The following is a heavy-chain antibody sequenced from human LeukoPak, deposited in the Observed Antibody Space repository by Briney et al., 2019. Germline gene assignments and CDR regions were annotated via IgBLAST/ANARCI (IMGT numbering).Heavy chain of an antibody. V-gene: IGHV3-23*01. CDR3: ARVPGGSGPYWGVPRSYHFDY. CDR1: GLSFSTYA. J-gene: IGHJ4*02. CDR2: ISGSGATT. Sequence: GGSLRLSCAASGLSFSTYAMSWVRQAPGKGPEWVSGISGSGATTYYADSVKGRFTISRDNSKNTLFLQLNSLKAEDTAVYYCARVPGGSGPYWGVPRSYHFDYWGQGTLVRVTS. D-gene: IGHD1-26*01.